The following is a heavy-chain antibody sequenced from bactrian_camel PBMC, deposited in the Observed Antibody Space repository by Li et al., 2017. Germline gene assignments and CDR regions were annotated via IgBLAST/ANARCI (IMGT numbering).Heavy chain of an antibody. V-gene: IGHV3S55*01. CDR3: AADTMRRGGSCKFHDWAYNY. CDR2: IDGDGDT. D-gene: IGHD6*01. Sequence: HVQLVESGGGSAQAGGSLRLSCTVSVDNYGRYCMGWIRQAPGKEREGVAIIDGDGDTNYADSVQGRFTISRDNAANTLYLEMNSLKPEDTAMYYCAADTMRRGGSCKFHDWAYNYWGQGTQVTVS. CDR1: VDNYGRYC. J-gene: IGHJ4*01.